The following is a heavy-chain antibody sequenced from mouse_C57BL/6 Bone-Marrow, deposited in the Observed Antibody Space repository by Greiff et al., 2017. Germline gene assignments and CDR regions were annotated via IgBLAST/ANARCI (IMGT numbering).Heavy chain of an antibody. Sequence: QVHVKQPGAELVMPGASVKLSCKASGYTFTSYWMHWVKQRPGQGLEWIGEIDPSDSYTNYNQKFKGKSTLTVDKSSSTAYMQLSSLTSEDYAVYYCARKGLLYAMDYWGQGTSVTVSS. CDR3: ARKGLLYAMDY. CDR1: GYTFTSYW. J-gene: IGHJ4*01. CDR2: IDPSDSYT. V-gene: IGHV1-69*01. D-gene: IGHD3-3*01.